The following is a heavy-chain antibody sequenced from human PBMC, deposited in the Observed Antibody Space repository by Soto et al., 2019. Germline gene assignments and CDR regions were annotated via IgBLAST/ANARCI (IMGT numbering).Heavy chain of an antibody. CDR3: ARSKSDRITIFGVVHYGMDV. CDR2: INPNSGGT. CDR1: GYTFTGYY. D-gene: IGHD3-3*01. V-gene: IGHV1-2*04. J-gene: IGHJ6*02. Sequence: ASVKVSCKASGYTFTGYYMHWVRQAPGQGIEWMGWINPNSGGTNYAQKFQGWVTMTRDTSISTAYMELSRLRSDDTAVYYCARSKSDRITIFGVVHYGMDVWGQGTTVTVSS.